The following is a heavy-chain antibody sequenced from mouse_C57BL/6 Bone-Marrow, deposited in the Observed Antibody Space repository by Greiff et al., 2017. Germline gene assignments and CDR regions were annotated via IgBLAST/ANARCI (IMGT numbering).Heavy chain of an antibody. D-gene: IGHD1-1*01. J-gene: IGHJ1*03. CDR3: ARRAGSSYFDV. CDR2: IYPRSGNT. V-gene: IGHV1-81*01. Sequence: VQLQQSGAELARPGASVKLSCKASGYTFTSYGISWVKQRPGQGLEWIGEIYPRSGNTYYNEKFKGKATLTADKSSSTAYMELRSLTSEDSAVYFCARRAGSSYFDVWGTGTTVTVSS. CDR1: GYTFTSYG.